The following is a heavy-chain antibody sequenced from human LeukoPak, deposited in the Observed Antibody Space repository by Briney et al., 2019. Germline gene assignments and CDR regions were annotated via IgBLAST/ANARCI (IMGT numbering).Heavy chain of an antibody. Sequence: PGRSLRLSCAASGFTFDDYAMHWVRQAPGKGLEWVSGISWNSGCIGYADSVKGRFTISRDNAKNSLYLQMNSLRAEDTALYYCAKDIWSRPVGPFDYWGQGTLVTVSS. CDR3: AKDIWSRPVGPFDY. D-gene: IGHD1-26*01. J-gene: IGHJ4*02. CDR2: ISWNSGCI. V-gene: IGHV3-9*01. CDR1: GFTFDDYA.